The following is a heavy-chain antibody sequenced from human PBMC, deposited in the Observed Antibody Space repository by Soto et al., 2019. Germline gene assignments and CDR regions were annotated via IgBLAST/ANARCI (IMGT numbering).Heavy chain of an antibody. CDR1: GGSFSGYY. D-gene: IGHD3-10*01. V-gene: IGHV4-34*01. CDR2: INHSGST. CDR3: ARGRVLLWFGTPFSWFDP. J-gene: IGHJ5*02. Sequence: SETLSLTCAVYGGSFSGYYWSWIRQPPGKGLEWIGEINHSGSTNYNPSLKSRVTISVDTSKNQFSLKLSSVTAADTAVYYCARGRVLLWFGTPFSWFDPWGQGTLVTVSS.